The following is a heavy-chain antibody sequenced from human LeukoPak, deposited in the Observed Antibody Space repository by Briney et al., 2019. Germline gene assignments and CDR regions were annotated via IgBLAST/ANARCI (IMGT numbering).Heavy chain of an antibody. J-gene: IGHJ2*01. CDR3: ATRTPVGGSYYRGLDWYFDL. Sequence: GASVKVSCKASGYTFTSYAMHWVRQAPGQRLEWMGWINAGNGNTRYSQEFQGRVTITRDTSASTAYMELSSLRSEDTAVYYCATRTPVGGSYYRGLDWYFDLWGRGTLVTVSS. CDR1: GYTFTSYA. CDR2: INAGNGNT. D-gene: IGHD1-26*01. V-gene: IGHV1-3*03.